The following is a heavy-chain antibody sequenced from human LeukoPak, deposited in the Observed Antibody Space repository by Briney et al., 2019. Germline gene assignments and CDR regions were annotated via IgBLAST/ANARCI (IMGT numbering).Heavy chain of an antibody. CDR3: ARGSPSNYVLYYYYYYGMDV. Sequence: ASVKVSCKASSYTFTSYDINWVRQATGQGLEWIEWMNPNSGNTGYAQKFQGRVTMTRNTSISTAYMELSSLRSEDTAVYYCARGSPSNYVLYYYYYYGMDVWGQGTTVTVSS. CDR1: SYTFTSYD. D-gene: IGHD4-11*01. CDR2: MNPNSGNT. V-gene: IGHV1-8*01. J-gene: IGHJ6*02.